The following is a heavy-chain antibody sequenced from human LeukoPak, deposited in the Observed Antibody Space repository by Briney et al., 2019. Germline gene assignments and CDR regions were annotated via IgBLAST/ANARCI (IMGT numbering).Heavy chain of an antibody. CDR3: ARERDYCSGGSCYLNWFDP. D-gene: IGHD2-15*01. CDR1: GGSFSGYY. J-gene: IGHJ5*02. CDR2: IYHSGST. Sequence: SETLSLTCAVYGGSFSGYYWSWIRQPPGKGLEWIGEIYHSGSTNYNPSLKSRVTISVDKSKNQFSLKLSSVTAADTAVYYCARERDYCSGGSCYLNWFDPWGQGTLVTVSS. V-gene: IGHV4-34*01.